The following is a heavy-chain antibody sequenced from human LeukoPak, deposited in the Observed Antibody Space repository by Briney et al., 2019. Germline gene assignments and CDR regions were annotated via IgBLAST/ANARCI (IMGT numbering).Heavy chain of an antibody. CDR1: GFTFSSYS. Sequence: ESGGSLRPSCAASGFTFSSYSMNWVRQAPGKGLEWVSYISSSSSTIYYADSVKGRFTISRDNAKNSLYLQMNSLRAEDTAVYYCARDRSRYAFDIWGQGTMVTVSS. D-gene: IGHD1-26*01. J-gene: IGHJ3*02. V-gene: IGHV3-48*01. CDR3: ARDRSRYAFDI. CDR2: ISSSSSTI.